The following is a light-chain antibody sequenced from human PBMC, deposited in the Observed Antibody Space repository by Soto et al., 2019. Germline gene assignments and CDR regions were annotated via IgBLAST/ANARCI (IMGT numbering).Light chain of an antibody. CDR1: QSVSSSD. CDR2: GAS. Sequence: EIVLTQSPGTLSLSPGERATLSCRASQSVSSSDLAWYQQKPGQAPRLLIYGASSRATGIPDRFSGSGSGTDFTLTISRLEPEALSVYYCQQYGSSPYTFGPGTKLGIK. J-gene: IGKJ2*01. CDR3: QQYGSSPYT. V-gene: IGKV3-20*01.